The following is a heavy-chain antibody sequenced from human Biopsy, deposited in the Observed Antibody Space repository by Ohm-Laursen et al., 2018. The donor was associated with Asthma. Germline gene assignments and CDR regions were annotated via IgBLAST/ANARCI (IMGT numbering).Heavy chain of an antibody. CDR3: ARCQVGYSSGWSLLLKKIYYSGMDV. CDR2: IMTVFGTT. CDR1: GGMFGNFA. D-gene: IGHD6-19*01. V-gene: IGHV1-69*01. J-gene: IGHJ6*02. Sequence: GSSVKVSCKASGGMFGNFAISWVRQAPGQGLEWLGGIMTVFGTTNYAQKFQGRVTITADESTSTAYMEVTSLRSEGTAIYYCARCQVGYSSGWSLLLKKIYYSGMDVWGQGTAVTVSS.